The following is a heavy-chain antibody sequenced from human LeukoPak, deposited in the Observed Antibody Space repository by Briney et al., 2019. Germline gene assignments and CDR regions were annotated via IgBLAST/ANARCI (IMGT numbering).Heavy chain of an antibody. V-gene: IGHV4-39*07. Sequence: SETLSLTCTVSGGSISSSSYYWGWVRQPPGRGLEWNGSIYYSGSTYYNPSLKSRVTISVDTSKNQFSLKLSSVTAADTAVYYCARELTNSWYYFDYWGQGTLVTVSS. CDR2: IYYSGST. J-gene: IGHJ4*02. D-gene: IGHD6-13*01. CDR3: ARELTNSWYYFDY. CDR1: GGSISSSSYY.